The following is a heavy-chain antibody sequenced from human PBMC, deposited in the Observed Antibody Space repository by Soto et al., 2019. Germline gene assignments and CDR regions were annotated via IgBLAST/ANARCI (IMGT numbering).Heavy chain of an antibody. V-gene: IGHV3-30*18. CDR2: ISYDGGNE. CDR1: GFTFSSYG. CDR3: AKDRYSGTYPTDFDY. Sequence: GGSLRLSCAGSGFTFSSYGIHWVRQAPGKGLEWVALISYDGGNEKYTESVKDRFTISRDDTHNVAYLQMSSLRTEDTAMYYCAKDRYSGTYPTDFDYWGQGSLVTVSS. D-gene: IGHD1-26*01. J-gene: IGHJ4*02.